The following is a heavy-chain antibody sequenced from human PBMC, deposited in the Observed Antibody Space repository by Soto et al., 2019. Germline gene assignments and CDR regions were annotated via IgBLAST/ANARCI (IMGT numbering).Heavy chain of an antibody. D-gene: IGHD6-6*01. Sequence: GESVKISWXASGYSFASSWIGWVRQMPGRDLEWMGIIYPGDSDTRYSPSFEGQVTISADKSLRTAYLQWTSLKASDTALYYCARTRSFTLGFYYDGMDVWGQGTTVTVSS. CDR3: ARTRSFTLGFYYDGMDV. J-gene: IGHJ6*02. CDR1: GYSFASSW. CDR2: IYPGDSDT. V-gene: IGHV5-51*01.